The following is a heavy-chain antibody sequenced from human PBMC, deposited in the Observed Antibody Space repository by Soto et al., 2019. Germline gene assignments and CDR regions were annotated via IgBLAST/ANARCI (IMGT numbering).Heavy chain of an antibody. V-gene: IGHV1-18*04. CDR2: ISAYNGNT. J-gene: IGHJ3*02. CDR3: ARGHRGAGTGDDAFDI. Sequence: GXSVRVTCTASGCSFTSCGSSWGRQTPGQGLEWMGWISAYNGNTNYAQKLQGRVTMTTDTSTSTAYMELRSLRSDDTAVYYCARGHRGAGTGDDAFDIWGQGTMVTVSS. D-gene: IGHD1-1*01. CDR1: GCSFTSCG.